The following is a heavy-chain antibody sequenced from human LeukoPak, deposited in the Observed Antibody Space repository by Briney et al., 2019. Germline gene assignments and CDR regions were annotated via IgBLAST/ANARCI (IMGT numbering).Heavy chain of an antibody. D-gene: IGHD3-16*01. CDR3: AKSPSGRGGYNWFDP. V-gene: IGHV4-4*07. Sequence: SETLSLTCTVSGGSISGYYWSWIRQPAGKGLEWIGRVYTSGSTNYNPSLKSRVTMSIGTSKNQFSLNLSSVTAADTAVYYCAKSPSGRGGYNWFDPWGQGTLVTVSS. CDR1: GGSISGYY. CDR2: VYTSGST. J-gene: IGHJ5*02.